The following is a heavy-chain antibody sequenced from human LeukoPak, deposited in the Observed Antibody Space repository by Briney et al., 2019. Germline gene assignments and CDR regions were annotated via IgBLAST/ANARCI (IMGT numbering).Heavy chain of an antibody. CDR1: LXSTTSNF. D-gene: IGHD1-14*01. J-gene: IGHJ4*02. V-gene: IGHV4-4*02. CDR2: IHRSGSP. Sequence: SETLSLTCTVSLXSTTSNFWSWVRQPPGKGREWIGEIHRSGSPNYNPSLQSRVTISIDRSRNQIALELSSVTAADTAVYYCAREILGGFNPGAYWGQGTLVTVSS. CDR3: AREILGGFNPGAY.